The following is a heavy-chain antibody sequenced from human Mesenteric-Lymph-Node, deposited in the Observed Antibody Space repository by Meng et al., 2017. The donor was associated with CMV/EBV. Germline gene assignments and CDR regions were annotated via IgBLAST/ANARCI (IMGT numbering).Heavy chain of an antibody. J-gene: IGHJ4*02. D-gene: IGHD3-10*01. CDR1: GFTFSDYY. CDR3: AREGVRVRNLDY. Sequence: CAASGFTFSDYYMSWIRQAPGKGLEWVSSISSSSSYIYYADSVKGRFTISRDNAKNSLYLQMNSLRAEDTAVYYCAREGVRVRNLDYWGQGTLVTVSS. V-gene: IGHV3-11*06. CDR2: ISSSSSYI.